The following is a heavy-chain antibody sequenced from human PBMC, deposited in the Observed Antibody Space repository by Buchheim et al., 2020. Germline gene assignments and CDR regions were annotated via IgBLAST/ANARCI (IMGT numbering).Heavy chain of an antibody. CDR1: GFTFSSYG. V-gene: IGHV3-33*08. CDR2: IWYDGSNK. Sequence: QVQLVESGGGVVQPGRSLRLSCAASGFTFSSYGMHWVRQAPGKGLEWVAVIWYDGSNKYYADSVKGRFTIPRDNSKHTLYLQMNSLRAEDTAVYYCARGPMTDYTPFDYWGQGTL. CDR3: ARGPMTDYTPFDY. D-gene: IGHD2-2*02. J-gene: IGHJ4*02.